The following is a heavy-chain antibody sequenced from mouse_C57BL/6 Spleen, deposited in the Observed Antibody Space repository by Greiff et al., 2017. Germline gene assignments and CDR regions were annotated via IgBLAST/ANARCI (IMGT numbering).Heavy chain of an antibody. CDR2: IDPSDSYT. CDR1: GYTFTSYW. D-gene: IGHD2-3*01. V-gene: IGHV1-69*01. CDR3: ERGDGFIDY. Sequence: QVQLQQPGAELVMPGASVKLSCKASGYTFTSYWMHWVKQRPGQGLEWIGEIDPSDSYTNYNQKFKGKSTLTVDKSSSTAYMQLSSLTSEDSAVYYCERGDGFIDYWGQGTTLTVSS. J-gene: IGHJ2*01.